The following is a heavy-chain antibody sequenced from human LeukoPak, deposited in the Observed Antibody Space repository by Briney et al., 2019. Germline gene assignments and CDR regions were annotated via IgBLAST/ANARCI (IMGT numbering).Heavy chain of an antibody. D-gene: IGHD6-19*01. CDR2: IAHDGVNK. V-gene: IGHV3-30*12. CDR1: GFTLSSYG. CDR3: ARYSSGWYSGKYFDY. Sequence: GGSLRLSCATSGFTLSSYGMHWVRQAPGKGLEWVAIIAHDGVNKYYTDSVKGRFTISRDNAKNSLYLQMNSLRAEDTAVYYCARYSSGWYSGKYFDYWGQGTLVTVSS. J-gene: IGHJ4*02.